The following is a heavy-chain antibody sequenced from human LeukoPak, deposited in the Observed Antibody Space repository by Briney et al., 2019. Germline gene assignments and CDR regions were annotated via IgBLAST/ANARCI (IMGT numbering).Heavy chain of an antibody. Sequence: PGGSLRLSCAASGFTFSSYWMSWVRQAPGKGLEWVANIKQDGSEKYYVDSVKGRFTISRDNSKNTLYLQMNSLRSDDTAVYYCARVNSVAPYYYDSSGYYFDAFEIWGQGTVVTVSS. D-gene: IGHD3-22*01. CDR2: IKQDGSEK. V-gene: IGHV3-7*01. CDR3: ARVNSVAPYYYDSSGYYFDAFEI. CDR1: GFTFSSYW. J-gene: IGHJ3*02.